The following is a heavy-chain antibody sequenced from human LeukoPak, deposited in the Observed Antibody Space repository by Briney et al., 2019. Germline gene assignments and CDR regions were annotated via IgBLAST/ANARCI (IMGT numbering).Heavy chain of an antibody. Sequence: GGSLRLSCAASGFTFSNAWMSWVRQAPGKGLEWVGRIKSKGNGGTTGYAAPVKGRFTISRDDSKNTLYLQLSSLKTEDTAVYYCTADLPGLNSYYFDYWGQGTLVTVSS. CDR1: GFTFSNAW. CDR2: IKSKGNGGTT. J-gene: IGHJ4*02. V-gene: IGHV3-15*01. CDR3: TADLPGLNSYYFDY. D-gene: IGHD5-18*01.